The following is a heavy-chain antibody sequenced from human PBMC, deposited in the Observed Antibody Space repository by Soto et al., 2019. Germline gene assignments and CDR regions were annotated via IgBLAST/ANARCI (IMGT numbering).Heavy chain of an antibody. D-gene: IGHD6-19*01. J-gene: IGHJ4*02. CDR1: GGSFSGYY. CDR2: INHSGST. CDR3: ARVAVAGTRVDY. Sequence: SLTCAVYGGSFSGYYWSWIRQPPGKGLEWIGEINHSGSTNYNPSLKSRVTISVDTSKNQFSLKLSSVTAADTAVYYCARVAVAGTRVDYWGQGTLVTVSS. V-gene: IGHV4-34*01.